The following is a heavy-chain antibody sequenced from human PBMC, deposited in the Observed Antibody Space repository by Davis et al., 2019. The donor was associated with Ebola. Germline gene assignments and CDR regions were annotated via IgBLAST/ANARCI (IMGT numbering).Heavy chain of an antibody. J-gene: IGHJ6*02. D-gene: IGHD5-18*01. CDR1: GFTFSGSA. V-gene: IGHV3-73*01. CDR2: IRSKANSYAT. Sequence: GGSLRLSCAASGFTFSGSAMHWVRQASGKGLEWVGRIRSKANSYATAYAASVKGRFTISRDDSKNTAYLQMNSLKTEDTAVYYCARERERDTLYYYYGMDVWGQGTTVTVSS. CDR3: ARERERDTLYYYYGMDV.